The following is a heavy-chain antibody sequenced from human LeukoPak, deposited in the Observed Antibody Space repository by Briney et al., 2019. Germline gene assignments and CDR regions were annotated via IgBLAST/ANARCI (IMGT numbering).Heavy chain of an antibody. V-gene: IGHV3-7*01. CDR2: IKQDGSEK. Sequence: GGSLRLSCAASGFTFSSYWMSWVRQAPGKGLEWVANIKQDGSEKYYVDSVKGRFTISRDNAKNSLYLQMNCLRAEDTAVYYCARVYGQDSFDYWGQGTLVTVSS. CDR1: GFTFSSYW. CDR3: ARVYGQDSFDY. D-gene: IGHD2/OR15-2a*01. J-gene: IGHJ4*02.